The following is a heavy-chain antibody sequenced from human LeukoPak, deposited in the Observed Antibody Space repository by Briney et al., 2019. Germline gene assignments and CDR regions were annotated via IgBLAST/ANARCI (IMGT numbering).Heavy chain of an antibody. D-gene: IGHD2-15*01. CDR3: AKGYQGYCSGGSCFNHFFDY. J-gene: IGHJ4*02. CDR2: ISGSGGST. CDR1: GSTFSSYA. Sequence: PGGSLRLSCAASGSTFSSYAMSWVRQAPGKGLEWVSAISGSGGSTYYADSVKGRFTISRDNSKNTLYLQMNSLRAEDTAVYYCAKGYQGYCSGGSCFNHFFDYWGQGTLVTVSS. V-gene: IGHV3-23*01.